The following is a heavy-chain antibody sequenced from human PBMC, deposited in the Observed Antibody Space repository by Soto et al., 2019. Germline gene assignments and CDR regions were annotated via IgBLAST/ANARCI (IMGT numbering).Heavy chain of an antibody. CDR2: INHSGST. Sequence: QVQLEQWGAGLLKPSETLSLTCAVYGGSFSGYYWSWIRQPPGKGLEWIGEINHSGSTNYNPSLRRRXIIPVXXSKHQFSLNLYSVTAADTAVYYWARGRWLRQSFDYWGQGTLVTVSS. J-gene: IGHJ4*02. CDR1: GGSFSGYY. V-gene: IGHV4-34*02. CDR3: ARGRWLRQSFDY. D-gene: IGHD5-12*01.